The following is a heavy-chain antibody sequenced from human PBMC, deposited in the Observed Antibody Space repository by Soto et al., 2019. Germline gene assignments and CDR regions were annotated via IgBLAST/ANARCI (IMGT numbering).Heavy chain of an antibody. CDR1: GYTLTELS. J-gene: IGHJ6*02. CDR2: FDPEDGET. CDR3: ATAVTSSWPDYYYYYGMDV. V-gene: IGHV1-24*01. D-gene: IGHD6-13*01. Sequence: ASVKVSCKVSGYTLTELSMHWVRQAPGKGLEWMGGFDPEDGETIYAQKFQGRVTMTEDTSTDTAYMELSSLRSEDTAVYYCATAVTSSWPDYYYYYGMDVWGQGTTVTVSS.